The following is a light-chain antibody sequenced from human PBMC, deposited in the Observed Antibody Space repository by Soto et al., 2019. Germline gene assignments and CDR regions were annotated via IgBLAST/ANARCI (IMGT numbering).Light chain of an antibody. Sequence: EIVVTQSPGILSLSPGERATLSCRASQSVSSSYLAWYQQKPGQAPRLLIYGASSRATGIPDRFSGSGSGTDFTLTISRMEPEDFAVYYCQQYGSSITFGQGTRLDIK. CDR3: QQYGSSIT. J-gene: IGKJ5*01. V-gene: IGKV3-20*01. CDR2: GAS. CDR1: QSVSSSY.